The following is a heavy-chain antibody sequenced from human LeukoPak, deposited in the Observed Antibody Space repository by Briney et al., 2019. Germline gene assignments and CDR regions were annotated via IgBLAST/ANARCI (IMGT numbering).Heavy chain of an antibody. CDR1: GYTFTSYD. D-gene: IGHD3-3*01. CDR3: ARDRHDFWHRFDAFDI. CDR2: INPSGGST. Sequence: ASVKVSCKASGYTFTSYDINWVRQATGQGLEWMGIINPSGGSTSYAQKFQGRVTMTRDTSTSTVYMELSSLRSEDTAVYYCARDRHDFWHRFDAFDIWGQGTMVTVSS. V-gene: IGHV1-46*03. J-gene: IGHJ3*02.